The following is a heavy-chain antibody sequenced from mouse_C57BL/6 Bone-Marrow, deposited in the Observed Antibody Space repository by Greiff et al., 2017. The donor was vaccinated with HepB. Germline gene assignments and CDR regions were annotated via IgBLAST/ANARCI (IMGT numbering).Heavy chain of an antibody. CDR3: ARSEAYSNYVGY. D-gene: IGHD2-5*01. CDR2: IHPNSGST. V-gene: IGHV1-64*01. Sequence: VKVVESGAELVKPGASVKLSCKASGYTFTSYWMHWVKQRPGQGLEWIGMIHPNSGSTNYNEKFKSKATLTVDKSSSTAYMQLSSLTSEDSAVYYCARSEAYSNYVGYWGQGTTLTVSS. J-gene: IGHJ2*01. CDR1: GYTFTSYW.